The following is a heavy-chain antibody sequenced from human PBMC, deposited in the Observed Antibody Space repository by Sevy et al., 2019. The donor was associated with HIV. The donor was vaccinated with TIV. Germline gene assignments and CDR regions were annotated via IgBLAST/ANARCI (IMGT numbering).Heavy chain of an antibody. D-gene: IGHD2-2*01. CDR2: ISYDGSNK. CDR3: AKDGGYCSSTSCDAIYYFDY. CDR1: GFTFSSYG. Sequence: GGSLRLSCAASGFTFSSYGMHWVRQAPGKGLEWVAVISYDGSNKYYADSVKGRFTISRDNSKNTLYLQMNSLRAEDTAVYYCAKDGGYCSSTSCDAIYYFDYWGQGTLVTVSS. J-gene: IGHJ4*02. V-gene: IGHV3-30*18.